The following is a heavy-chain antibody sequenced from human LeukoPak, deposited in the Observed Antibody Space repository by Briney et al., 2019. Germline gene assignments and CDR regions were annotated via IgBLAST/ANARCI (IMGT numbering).Heavy chain of an antibody. CDR1: GGSISSYY. J-gene: IGHJ6*03. Sequence: SETLSLTCTVSGGSISSYYWSWIRQPPGKGLKWIGYIYYSGSTNYNPSLKSRVTISVDTSKNQFSLKLSSVTAADTAVYYCATKNSSGWGYYYYYYMDVWGKGTTVTVSS. CDR2: IYYSGST. V-gene: IGHV4-59*08. D-gene: IGHD6-19*01. CDR3: ATKNSSGWGYYYYYYMDV.